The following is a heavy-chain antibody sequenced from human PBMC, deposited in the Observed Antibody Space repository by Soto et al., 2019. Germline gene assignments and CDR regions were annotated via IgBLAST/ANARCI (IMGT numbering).Heavy chain of an antibody. CDR1: GYVFTTYD. CDR2: MNANTGET. CDR3: AREHSSGKSRQLHSFFQL. V-gene: IGHV1-8*01. D-gene: IGHD3-22*01. J-gene: IGHJ1*01. Sequence: QAPLEQSGAEVKKPGASVKVSCKASGYVFTTYDIAWVRQAPGQGLAWLGWMNANTGETGYAQKFQGRVAMTRDRSMSTACMELSSLTSDDTAVYYYAREHSSGKSRQLHSFFQLCGQGSLVSVSS.